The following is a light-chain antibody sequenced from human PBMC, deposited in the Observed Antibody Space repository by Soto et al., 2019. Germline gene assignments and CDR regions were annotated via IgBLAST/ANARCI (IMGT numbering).Light chain of an antibody. CDR3: MQATQFPHT. Sequence: DVVMAQTPLSSPVTLGQPASISCRSSQSLVHSDGFTYLSWLQQRPGQPPSLLIFNVSNRFSGVPDRFSGSGAGTDFTLKISRVEAEDVGVYYCMQATQFPHTFGQGTKLEIK. V-gene: IGKV2-24*01. CDR1: QSLVHSDGFTY. J-gene: IGKJ2*01. CDR2: NVS.